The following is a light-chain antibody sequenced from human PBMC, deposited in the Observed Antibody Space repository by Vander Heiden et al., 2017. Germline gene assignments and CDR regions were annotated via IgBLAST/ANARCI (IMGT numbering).Light chain of an antibody. J-gene: IGKJ2*01. V-gene: IGKV1-39*01. CDR1: QGIATY. Sequence: DIQMTPSPSSLSASVGDRVTITCRASQGIATYLNWYQRKPGKAPKLLIYTTSSLQSGVPSRFSGSGSGTDFTLTISSLQPEDFAVYYCQQSYSTPHTFAQGTKLEIK. CDR3: QQSYSTPHT. CDR2: TTS.